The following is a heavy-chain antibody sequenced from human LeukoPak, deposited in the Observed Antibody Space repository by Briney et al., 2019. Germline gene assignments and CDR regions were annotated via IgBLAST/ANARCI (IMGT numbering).Heavy chain of an antibody. CDR3: AKGGSGSYAGAFDI. CDR2: IGWNGGGI. J-gene: IGHJ3*02. D-gene: IGHD1-26*01. V-gene: IGHV3-9*01. CDR1: GFSFDDYA. Sequence: GGSLRLSCAASGFSFDDYAMHWVRQAPGKGLEWVSGIGWNGGGIVYADSVKGRFTISRDNAKNSLYLQMNSLRAEDTALYYCAKGGSGSYAGAFDIWGQGTMVTVSS.